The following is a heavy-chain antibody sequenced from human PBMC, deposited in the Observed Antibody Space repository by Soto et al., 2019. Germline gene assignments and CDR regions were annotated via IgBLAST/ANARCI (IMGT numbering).Heavy chain of an antibody. Sequence: PSETLSLTCTVSGGSISSYYWSWIRQPPGKGLEWIGYIYYSGSTNYNPSLKSRVTISVDTSKNQFSLKLSSVTAADTAVYYCARVSGDLVYGSGSYYTVFYGMDVWGQGTTVTVSS. D-gene: IGHD3-10*01. CDR2: IYYSGST. CDR3: ARVSGDLVYGSGSYYTVFYGMDV. CDR1: GGSISSYY. J-gene: IGHJ6*02. V-gene: IGHV4-59*01.